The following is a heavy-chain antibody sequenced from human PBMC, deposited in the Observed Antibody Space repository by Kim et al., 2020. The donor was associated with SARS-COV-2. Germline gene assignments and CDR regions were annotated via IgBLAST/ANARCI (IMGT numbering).Heavy chain of an antibody. CDR2: ISSSSSYI. V-gene: IGHV3-21*01. Sequence: GGSLRLSCAASGFTFSSYSMNWVRQAPGKVLEWVSSISSSSSYIYYADSVKGRITISRDNATNSLYLQMNSLRAEVTAVYDCERDGQFLERLSPWYYYYMDVWGKGTAVTVSS. CDR1: GFTFSSYS. J-gene: IGHJ6*03. D-gene: IGHD3-3*01. CDR3: ERDGQFLERLSPWYYYYMDV.